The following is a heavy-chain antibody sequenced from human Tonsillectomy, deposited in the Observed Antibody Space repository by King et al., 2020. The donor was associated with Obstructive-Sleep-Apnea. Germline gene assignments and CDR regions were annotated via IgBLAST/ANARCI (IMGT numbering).Heavy chain of an antibody. D-gene: IGHD6-13*01. CDR3: AGGGAAAAPEVYYFDY. Sequence: QLQESGPGLVKPSQTLSLTCTVSGGSISSGGYYWSWIRQHPGKGLEWIGYIYYSGSTYYNPSLKSRVTISVDTSKNPFSLKLSSVTAADTAVYYCAGGGAAAAPEVYYFDYWGQGTLVTVSS. CDR1: GGSISSGGYY. J-gene: IGHJ4*02. CDR2: IYYSGST. V-gene: IGHV4-31*03.